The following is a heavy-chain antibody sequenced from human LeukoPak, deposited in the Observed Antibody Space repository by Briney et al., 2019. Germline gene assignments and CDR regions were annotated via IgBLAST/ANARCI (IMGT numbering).Heavy chain of an antibody. D-gene: IGHD3-3*01. J-gene: IGHJ3*02. Sequence: GGSLRLSCAASGFTFSSYAMHWVRQAPGKGLEWVSAISGSGGSTYYADSVKGRFTISRDNSKNTLYLQMNSLRAEDTAVYYCAKGIFGVVISGDAFDIWGQGTMVTVSS. V-gene: IGHV3-23*01. CDR1: GFTFSSYA. CDR3: AKGIFGVVISGDAFDI. CDR2: ISGSGGST.